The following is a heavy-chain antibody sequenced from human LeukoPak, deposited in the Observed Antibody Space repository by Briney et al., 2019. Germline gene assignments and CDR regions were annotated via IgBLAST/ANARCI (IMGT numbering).Heavy chain of an antibody. CDR1: GGSISSGGYY. CDR2: IYYSGST. V-gene: IGHV4-31*03. D-gene: IGHD1-14*01. Sequence: SQTLSLTCTASGGSISSGGYYWSWIRQHPGKGLEWIGYIYYSGSTYYNPSLKSRVTISVDTSKKQFSLKLTSVTAADTAVYYCARARGRWNQFDYWGQGALVTVSS. J-gene: IGHJ4*02. CDR3: ARARGRWNQFDY.